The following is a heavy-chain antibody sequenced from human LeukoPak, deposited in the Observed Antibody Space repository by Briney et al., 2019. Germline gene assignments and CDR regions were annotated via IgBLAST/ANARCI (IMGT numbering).Heavy chain of an antibody. J-gene: IGHJ4*02. V-gene: IGHV1-69*06. Sequence: SVKVSCKASGGTFSSYAISWVRQAPGQGLEWMGGIIPIFGTANYAQKFQGRVTITADKSTSTAYMELSSLRSEDTAVYYCARVEGYCSGGSCYSKPFDYWGQGTLVTVSS. CDR1: GGTFSSYA. CDR3: ARVEGYCSGGSCYSKPFDY. D-gene: IGHD2-15*01. CDR2: IIPIFGTA.